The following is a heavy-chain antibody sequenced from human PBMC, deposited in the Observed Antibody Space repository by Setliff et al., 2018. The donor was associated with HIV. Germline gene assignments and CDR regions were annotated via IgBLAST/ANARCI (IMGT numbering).Heavy chain of an antibody. CDR1: GVSISSQY. Sequence: SETLSLTCAVSGVSISSQYWSWIRQPPGKGLEWIGFIYYNVNNNYNPSLKSRVSISIDTSENQFSLTLTSATAADTAVYYCTTGGSMTTMTTWGQGTLVTVSS. J-gene: IGHJ4*02. D-gene: IGHD4-4*01. CDR3: TTGGSMTTMTT. CDR2: IYYNVNN. V-gene: IGHV4-59*11.